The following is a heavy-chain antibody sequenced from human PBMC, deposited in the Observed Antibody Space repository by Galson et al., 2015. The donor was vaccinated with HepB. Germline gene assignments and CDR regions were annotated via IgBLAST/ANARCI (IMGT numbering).Heavy chain of an antibody. CDR2: INPSGGST. CDR3: ARGVGGCSSTSCYLSGYYYYYYMDV. CDR1: GYTFTSYY. J-gene: IGHJ6*03. V-gene: IGHV1-46*03. Sequence: SVKVSCKASGYTFTSYYMHWVRQAPGQGLEWMGIINPSGGSTSYAQKFQGRVTMTRDTSTSTVYMELSSLRSEDTAVYYCARGVGGCSSTSCYLSGYYYYYYMDVWGKGTTVTVSS. D-gene: IGHD2-2*01.